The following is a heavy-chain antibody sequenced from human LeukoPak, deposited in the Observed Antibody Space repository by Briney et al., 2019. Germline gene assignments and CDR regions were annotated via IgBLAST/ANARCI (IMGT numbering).Heavy chain of an antibody. J-gene: IGHJ4*02. CDR1: GYTFTGYY. CDR3: ASSYSSSWYHMDY. CDR2: INPNSGGT. D-gene: IGHD6-13*01. Sequence: ASVKVSCKASGYTFTGYYMHWVRQAPGQGLEWMGWINPNSGGTSYAQKFQGWVTMTRDTSISTAYMELSRLRSDDTAVYYCASSYSSSWYHMDYWGQGTLVTVSS. V-gene: IGHV1-2*04.